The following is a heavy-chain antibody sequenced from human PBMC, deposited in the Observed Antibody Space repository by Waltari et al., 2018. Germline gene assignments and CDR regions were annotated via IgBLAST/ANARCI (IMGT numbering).Heavy chain of an antibody. D-gene: IGHD2-21*02. CDR2: IYHSGST. J-gene: IGHJ3*01. CDR3: ARNLTAWTIGTFDV. Sequence: QVQLQESGPGLVKPSETLSLTCAVSGYSISSGDYWGWIRQPPGKGLEWIGTIYHSGSTYYNPTLKSRVTISVDTSKNHFSLRLTSVTAADTALYYCARNLTAWTIGTFDVWGQGTMVTVSS. V-gene: IGHV4-38-2*01. CDR1: GYSISSGDY.